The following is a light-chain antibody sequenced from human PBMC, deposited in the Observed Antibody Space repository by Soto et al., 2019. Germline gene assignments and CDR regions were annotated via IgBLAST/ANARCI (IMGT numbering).Light chain of an antibody. V-gene: IGLV2-23*01. Sequence: QSVLTQPASVSASPGQSITISCTGTSSNVGTYDLVSWYQHHPDKAPKLIIYEGTKRPSGISSRFSGSKSGNTASLTISGLQAEDDDDYYCCSFAVGAAMVFGGGTQLTVL. J-gene: IGLJ2*01. CDR1: SSNVGTYDL. CDR3: CSFAVGAAMV. CDR2: EGT.